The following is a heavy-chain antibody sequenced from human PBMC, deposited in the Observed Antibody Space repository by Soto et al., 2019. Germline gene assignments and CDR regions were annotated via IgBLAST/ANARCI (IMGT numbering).Heavy chain of an antibody. V-gene: IGHV6-1*01. J-gene: IGHJ4*02. D-gene: IGHD6-13*01. Sequence: ETLSLTCAISGDSVSSNGPSWNWIRQSPSRGLEWLGRTYYRSKFYYDYAASVKSRISVNPDTSRNQFSLQLKSMTPGETAVYYCVRAATAGPDFDYWGQGIMVTVSS. CDR2: TYYRSKFYY. CDR1: GDSVSSNGPS. CDR3: VRAATAGPDFDY.